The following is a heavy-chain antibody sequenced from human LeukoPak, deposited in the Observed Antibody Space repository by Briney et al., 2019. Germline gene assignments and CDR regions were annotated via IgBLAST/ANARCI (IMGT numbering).Heavy chain of an antibody. CDR3: ARSPPYCSSPGCYIGWFAP. J-gene: IGHJ5*02. CDR1: GGSISGYY. Sequence: PSETLSLTCTVSGGSISGYYWNWIRQPPGKGLEWIGFIYYSGSTNYNPSLKSRVTISVDTSKNQFSLKLSSVTAADTAVYYCARSPPYCSSPGCYIGWFAPWGQGTLVTVSS. D-gene: IGHD2-2*02. V-gene: IGHV4-59*01. CDR2: IYYSGST.